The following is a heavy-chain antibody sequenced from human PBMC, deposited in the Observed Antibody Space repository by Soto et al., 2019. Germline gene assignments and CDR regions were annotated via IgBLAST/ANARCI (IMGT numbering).Heavy chain of an antibody. CDR3: ARSSGSAYWFDP. Sequence: QVQLVQSGAEVTKPGASVKVSCKASGYTFTSYGISWVRQAPGQGLEWMGWISAYNGNTNYAQKLQGRVTMTTDTSPSTASMELRSLRSDDTAVYYCARSSGSAYWFDPCGQGTLVPVSS. J-gene: IGHJ5*02. CDR2: ISAYNGNT. D-gene: IGHD6-6*01. V-gene: IGHV1-18*01. CDR1: GYTFTSYG.